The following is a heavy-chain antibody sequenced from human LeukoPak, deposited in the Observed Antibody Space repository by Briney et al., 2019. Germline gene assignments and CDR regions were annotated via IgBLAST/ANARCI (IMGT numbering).Heavy chain of an antibody. J-gene: IGHJ5*02. CDR1: GYTFTGYY. Sequence: ASVKVSCKASGYTFTGYYMHWVRQAPGQGLEWMGWINPNSGGTNYAQKFQGRVTMTRDTSISTAYIELSRLRSDDTAVYYCARDALRNRHWGAWFDPWGQGTLVTVSS. CDR2: INPNSGGT. V-gene: IGHV1-2*02. D-gene: IGHD7-27*01. CDR3: ARDALRNRHWGAWFDP.